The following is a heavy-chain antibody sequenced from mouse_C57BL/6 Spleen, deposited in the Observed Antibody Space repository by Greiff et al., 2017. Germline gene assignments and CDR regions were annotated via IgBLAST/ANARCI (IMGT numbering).Heavy chain of an antibody. D-gene: IGHD2-4*01. CDR2: IDPENGDT. Sequence: EVKLQESGAELVRPGASVKLSCTASGFNIKDDYMHWVKQRPEQGLEWIGWIDPENGDTEYASKFQGKATITADTSSNTAYLQLSSLTSEDTAVYYCTTLRDYDDYWGQGTTLTVSS. CDR3: TTLRDYDDY. CDR1: GFNIKDDY. V-gene: IGHV14-4*01. J-gene: IGHJ2*01.